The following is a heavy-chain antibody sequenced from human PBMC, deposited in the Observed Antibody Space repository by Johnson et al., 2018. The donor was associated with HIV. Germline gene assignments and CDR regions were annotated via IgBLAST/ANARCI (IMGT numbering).Heavy chain of an antibody. V-gene: IGHV3-33*01. D-gene: IGHD4-17*01. CDR2: IWYDGSNK. CDR1: GFTFSSYG. J-gene: IGHJ3*02. CDR3: ARPSVITTLTTTPWAFDI. Sequence: QMLLVESGGGVVQPGRSLRLSCAASGFTFSSYGMHWVRQAPGKGLEWVAVIWYDGSNKYYADSVKGRLNISRDNSKNTLYLQMNSLRPEDTAIYYCARPSVITTLTTTPWAFDIWGQGTMVTVSS.